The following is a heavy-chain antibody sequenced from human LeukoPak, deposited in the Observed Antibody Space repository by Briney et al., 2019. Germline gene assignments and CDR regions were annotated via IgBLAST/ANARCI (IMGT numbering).Heavy chain of an antibody. CDR3: ARDGPENYDSSGYYLDY. CDR2: IIPILGIA. Sequence: GASVKVSCKASGGTFSSYAISWVRQAPGQGLEWMGRIIPILGIANYAQKFQGRVTITADKSTSTAYMELSSLRSEDTAVYYCARDGPENYDSSGYYLDYWGQGTLVTVSS. J-gene: IGHJ4*02. CDR1: GGTFSSYA. V-gene: IGHV1-69*04. D-gene: IGHD3-22*01.